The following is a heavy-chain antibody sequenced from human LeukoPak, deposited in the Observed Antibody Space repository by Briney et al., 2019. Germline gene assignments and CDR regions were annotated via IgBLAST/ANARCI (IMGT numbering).Heavy chain of an antibody. V-gene: IGHV1-46*01. CDR3: ARDLNNRRGFDP. Sequence: ASVKVSCKASGYTFTSYYMHWVRQAPGQGLEWMGIINPSGGSTSYAQMFQGRVTMTRDTSTSTVYMELSSLRSEDTAVYYCARDLNNRRGFDPWGQGTLVTVSS. CDR2: INPSGGST. J-gene: IGHJ5*02. CDR1: GYTFTSYY. D-gene: IGHD1/OR15-1a*01.